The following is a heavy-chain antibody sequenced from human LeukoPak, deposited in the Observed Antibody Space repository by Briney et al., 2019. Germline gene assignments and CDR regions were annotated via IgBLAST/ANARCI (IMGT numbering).Heavy chain of an antibody. D-gene: IGHD3-22*01. V-gene: IGHV3-73*01. Sequence: GGSLRLSCAASGFTFSGSAMHWVRQASGKGLEWVGRIRSKANSYATAYAASVKGRFTISRDDSKNTAYLQMNGLKTEDTAVYYCILGSGYYYVNYWGQGTLVTVSS. CDR2: IRSKANSYAT. CDR1: GFTFSGSA. CDR3: ILGSGYYYVNY. J-gene: IGHJ4*02.